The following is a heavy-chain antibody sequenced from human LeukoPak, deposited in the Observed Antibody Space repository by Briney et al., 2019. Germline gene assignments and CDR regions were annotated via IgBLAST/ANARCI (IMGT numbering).Heavy chain of an antibody. CDR1: GSLFTSYW. Sequence: GGSLQISGQGSGSLFTSYWSGGGRQVPGKGGEGMGIIYPGESDTRYRPSFQGQVTISADKSISTAYLQWSSLRASDTAMYYCARHIAVAGPNYYYYMDVWGKGTTVTISS. CDR2: IYPGESDT. J-gene: IGHJ6*03. CDR3: ARHIAVAGPNYYYYMDV. D-gene: IGHD6-19*01. V-gene: IGHV5-51*01.